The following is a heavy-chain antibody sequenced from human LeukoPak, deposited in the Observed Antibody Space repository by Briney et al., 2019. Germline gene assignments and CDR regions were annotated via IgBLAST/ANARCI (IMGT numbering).Heavy chain of an antibody. J-gene: IGHJ4*02. D-gene: IGHD2-15*01. CDR3: ARDLVLRY. CDR1: GFTFDDYA. Sequence: GRSLRLSCAASGFTFDDYAMHWVRQAPGKGLEWVSVIYSGGSTYYADSVKGRFTISRHNSKNTLYLQMNSLRAEDTAVYYCARDLVLRYWGQGTLVTVSS. V-gene: IGHV3-53*04. CDR2: IYSGGST.